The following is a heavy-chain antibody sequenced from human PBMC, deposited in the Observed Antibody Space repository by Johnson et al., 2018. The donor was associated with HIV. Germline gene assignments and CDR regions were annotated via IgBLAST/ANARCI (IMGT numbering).Heavy chain of an antibody. CDR1: GFTVSSNY. D-gene: IGHD3-10*01. Sequence: VQLVESGGGLIQPGGSLRLSCAASGFTVSSNYMSWVRQAPGKGLEWVSVIYSGGSTYYADSVKGRFTISRDTSKNTLFLEMNSLKAEETAGYYCARESVEVWSRGAFDIWGQGTMVTVSS. CDR3: ARESVEVWSRGAFDI. J-gene: IGHJ3*02. CDR2: IYSGGST. V-gene: IGHV3-53*01.